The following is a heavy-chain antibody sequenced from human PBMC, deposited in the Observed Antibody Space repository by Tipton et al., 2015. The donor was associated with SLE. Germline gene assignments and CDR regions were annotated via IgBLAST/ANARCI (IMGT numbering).Heavy chain of an antibody. V-gene: IGHV4-61*09. CDR3: ARSSQWLPLVY. D-gene: IGHD6-19*01. CDR2: ISTSGST. CDR1: GGSISSGSYY. Sequence: TLSLTCTVSGGSISSGSYYWSWIRQPAGKGLEWIGYISTSGSTNYNPSLKSRVTISVDTSKNQFSLKLSSVTAADTAVYYCARSSQWLPLVYWGQGTLVTVSS. J-gene: IGHJ4*02.